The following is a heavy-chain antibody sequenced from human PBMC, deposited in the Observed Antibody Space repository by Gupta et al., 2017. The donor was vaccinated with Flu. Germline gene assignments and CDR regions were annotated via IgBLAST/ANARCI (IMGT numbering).Heavy chain of an antibody. CDR1: GFTFSSYS. CDR3: ARDTHRSVVEADY. Sequence: EVQLVESGGGLVKPGGSLRLSCAASGFTFSSYSMNWVRQAPGKGLEWVSSISSSSSYIYYADSVKGRFTISRDNAKNSLYLQMNSLRAEDTAVYYCARDTHRSVVEADYWGQGTLVTVSS. J-gene: IGHJ4*02. CDR2: ISSSSSYI. V-gene: IGHV3-21*01. D-gene: IGHD2-2*01.